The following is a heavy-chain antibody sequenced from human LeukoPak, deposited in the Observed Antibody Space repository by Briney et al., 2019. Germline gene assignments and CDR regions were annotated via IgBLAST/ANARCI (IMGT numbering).Heavy chain of an antibody. J-gene: IGHJ6*04. Sequence: GGSLRLSCAASGFTVSSNYMSWVRQAPVKGLEWVSVIYSGGSTYYADSVKGRFTISRDNSKNTLYLQMNSLRAEDTAVYYCARALLWFGELFDYGMDVWGKGTTDTVSS. CDR3: ARALLWFGELFDYGMDV. D-gene: IGHD3-10*01. V-gene: IGHV3-53*01. CDR1: GFTVSSNY. CDR2: IYSGGST.